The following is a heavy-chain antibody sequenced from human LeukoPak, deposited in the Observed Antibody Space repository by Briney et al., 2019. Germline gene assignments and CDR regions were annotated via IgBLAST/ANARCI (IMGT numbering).Heavy chain of an antibody. Sequence: SETLSLTCTVSGGSISSYYWSWIRQPPGKGLEWIGYIYYSGSTNYNPSLKSRVTISVDASKNQFSLKLSSVTAADTAVYYCARDQDDAFDIWGQGTMVTVSS. CDR1: GGSISSYY. V-gene: IGHV4-59*01. CDR3: ARDQDDAFDI. CDR2: IYYSGST. J-gene: IGHJ3*02.